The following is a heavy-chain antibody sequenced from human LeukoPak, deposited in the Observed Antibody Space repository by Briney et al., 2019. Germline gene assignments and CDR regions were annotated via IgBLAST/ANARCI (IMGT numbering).Heavy chain of an antibody. CDR2: IYSGGST. Sequence: GGSLRLSCAASGFTVSSNYMSWVRLAPGKGLEWVSVIYSGGSTYYADSVKGRFTISRDNSKNTLYLQMNSLRAEDTAVYYCARDSSSNYYYGMDVWGQGTTVTVSS. D-gene: IGHD6-13*01. CDR1: GFTVSSNY. J-gene: IGHJ6*02. CDR3: ARDSSSNYYYGMDV. V-gene: IGHV3-66*01.